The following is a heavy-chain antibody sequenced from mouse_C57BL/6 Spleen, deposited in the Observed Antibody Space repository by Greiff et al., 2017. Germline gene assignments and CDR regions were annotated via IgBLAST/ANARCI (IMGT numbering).Heavy chain of an antibody. V-gene: IGHV1-78*01. CDR3: ARSGDYYSYYYAMDY. Sequence: VKLQQSDAELVKPGASVKISCKVSGYTFTDHTIHWMKQRPEQGLEWIGYIYPRDGSTKYNEKFKGKATLTADKSSSTAYMQLNSLTSEDSAVYFCARSGDYYSYYYAMDYWGQGTSVTVSS. D-gene: IGHD2-12*01. CDR1: GYTFTDHT. J-gene: IGHJ4*01. CDR2: IYPRDGST.